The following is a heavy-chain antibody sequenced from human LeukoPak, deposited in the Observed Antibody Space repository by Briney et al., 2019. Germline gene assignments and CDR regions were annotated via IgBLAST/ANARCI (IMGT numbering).Heavy chain of an antibody. CDR3: TRGNMAPGSSYGMDV. CDR2: INQSGST. D-gene: IGHD3-10*01. CDR1: GGSFGAHS. Sequence: SQTLSLTCAIYGGSFGAHSWTWIRQPPGKGLEWVGEINQSGSTNYSPSLKSRVIISVDTSKNQFSVRLRSVTAADTAVYYCTRGNMAPGSSYGMDVWGQGTMVT. V-gene: IGHV4-34*01. J-gene: IGHJ6*02.